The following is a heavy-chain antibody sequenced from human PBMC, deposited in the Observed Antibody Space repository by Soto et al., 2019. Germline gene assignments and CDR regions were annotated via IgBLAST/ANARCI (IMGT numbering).Heavy chain of an antibody. CDR1: GFPFSSYA. CDR3: TRDGS. D-gene: IGHD5-12*01. Sequence: GGPLRLSCAASGFPFSSYAMNWVRQTPDKGLEWLSYISDSGSTIHYADSVKGRFTISRDNAKNSLYLQMNSLRADDTAVYYCTRDGSWGQGTLVTVSS. J-gene: IGHJ5*02. V-gene: IGHV3-48*01. CDR2: ISDSGSTI.